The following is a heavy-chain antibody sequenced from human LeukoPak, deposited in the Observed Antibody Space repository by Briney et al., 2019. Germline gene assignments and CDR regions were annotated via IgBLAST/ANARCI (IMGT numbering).Heavy chain of an antibody. CDR3: AKGATEGYYYYYGLDV. Sequence: ASVNVSCTASGYTFTGYYMHWGPQAPGQGLEWMGWINPKSGATTYAQKFQDRVTLTRDTSINTAYMDLSGLTSDDTAVFYCAKGATEGYYYYYGLDVWGQGTTVTVSS. J-gene: IGHJ6*02. CDR1: GYTFTGYY. V-gene: IGHV1-2*02. CDR2: INPKSGAT.